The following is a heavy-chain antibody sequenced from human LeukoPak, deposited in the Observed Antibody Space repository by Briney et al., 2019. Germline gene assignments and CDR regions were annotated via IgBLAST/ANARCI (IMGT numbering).Heavy chain of an antibody. CDR3: ARESYGGISEAFDV. J-gene: IGHJ3*01. CDR2: VGTAGDT. CDR1: GFTLSSYD. Sequence: GGSLRLSCAASGFTLSSYDMHWVRQGTGKGLEWVSAVGTAGDTYYPDSVKGRFTISRENAKNSLYLQMNSLRAGDTAVYYCARESYGGISEAFDVWGQGTMVTVSS. V-gene: IGHV3-13*01. D-gene: IGHD4-23*01.